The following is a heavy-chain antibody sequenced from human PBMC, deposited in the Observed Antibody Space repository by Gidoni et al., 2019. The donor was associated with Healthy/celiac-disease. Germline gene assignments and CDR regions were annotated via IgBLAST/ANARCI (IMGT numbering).Heavy chain of an antibody. CDR1: GFTFDDYA. V-gene: IGHV3-9*01. CDR3: AKEGRDGYNWAIRDAFDI. Sequence: EVQLVEPGGGLVQPGRYLRLSCAASGFTFDDYAMHWVRQAPGNGLEWVSGISWNSGSIGYADSVKGRFTISRDNAKNSLYLQMNSLRAEDTALYYCAKEGRDGYNWAIRDAFDIWGQGTMVTVSS. J-gene: IGHJ3*02. D-gene: IGHD5-12*01. CDR2: ISWNSGSI.